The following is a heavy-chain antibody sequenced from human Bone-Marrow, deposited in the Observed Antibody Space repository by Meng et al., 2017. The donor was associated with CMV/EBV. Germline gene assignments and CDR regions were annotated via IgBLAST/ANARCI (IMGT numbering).Heavy chain of an antibody. CDR1: GFTFTNAW. Sequence: GGSLRLSCAASGFTFTNAWMSWVRQAPGKGLEWVGLIKTEGEGGTTDYAAPVKGRFTISRDDSQNTLYLQMNSLKIEDTAVYYCTTGKLEVGSYDYWGQGTPVTVSS. D-gene: IGHD2-2*01. V-gene: IGHV3-15*01. CDR2: IKTEGEGGTT. CDR3: TTGKLEVGSYDY. J-gene: IGHJ4*02.